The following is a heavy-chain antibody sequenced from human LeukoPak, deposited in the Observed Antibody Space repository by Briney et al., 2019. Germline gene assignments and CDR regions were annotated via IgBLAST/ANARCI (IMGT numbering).Heavy chain of an antibody. J-gene: IGHJ4*02. Sequence: SQTLSLTCTVSGGSISSYYWSWIRQPPGKGLEWIGYIYYSGSTNYNPSLKSRVTISVDTSKNQFSLKLTSVTAADTAVYYCARESGSSWSRSLDYWGQGTLVPSPQ. D-gene: IGHD6-13*01. CDR1: GGSISSYY. CDR2: IYYSGST. CDR3: ARESGSSWSRSLDY. V-gene: IGHV4-59*12.